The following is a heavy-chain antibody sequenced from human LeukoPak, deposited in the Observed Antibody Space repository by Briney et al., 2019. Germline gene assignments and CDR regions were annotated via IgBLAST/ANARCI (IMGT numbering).Heavy chain of an antibody. Sequence: PETLSLTCTVSGGSISSYYWSWIRQPAGKGLEWIGRIYTSGSTDYNPSLKSRVTMSVDTSKNQFSLKLSSVTAADTAVYYCARLNLGQQLEYYFDYWGQGTLVTVSS. D-gene: IGHD6-13*01. J-gene: IGHJ4*02. CDR2: IYTSGST. CDR3: ARLNLGQQLEYYFDY. CDR1: GGSISSYY. V-gene: IGHV4-4*07.